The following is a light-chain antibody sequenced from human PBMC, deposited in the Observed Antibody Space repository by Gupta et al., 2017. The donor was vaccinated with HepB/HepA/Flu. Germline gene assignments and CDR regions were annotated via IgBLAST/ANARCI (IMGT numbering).Light chain of an antibody. CDR3: QQSASWPPT. V-gene: IGKV3-11*01. CDR2: DTS. CDR1: QSVSNF. J-gene: IGKJ3*01. Sequence: EFVLTQSPATLSLSPGERATLSCRTSQSVSNFLNWYQQRPGQAPRLLIYDTSNRATGIPARLSGSGSGTDFTLTITNLEPEDLALYYCQQSASWPPTSGPGTKVDIK.